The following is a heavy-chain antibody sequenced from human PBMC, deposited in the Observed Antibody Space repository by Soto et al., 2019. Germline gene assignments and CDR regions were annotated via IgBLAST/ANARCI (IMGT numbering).Heavy chain of an antibody. CDR2: IIPIFGTA. Sequence: QVQLVQSGAEVKKPGSSVKVSCKASGGTFSSYAISWVRQAPGQGLEWMGGIIPIFGTANYAHKFQGRVTITADESTGTAYMEQSSLRSEETAVYYCASSVAKYYYYGMDVWGQGTTVTVSS. V-gene: IGHV1-69*12. CDR1: GGTFSSYA. D-gene: IGHD5-12*01. CDR3: ASSVAKYYYYGMDV. J-gene: IGHJ6*02.